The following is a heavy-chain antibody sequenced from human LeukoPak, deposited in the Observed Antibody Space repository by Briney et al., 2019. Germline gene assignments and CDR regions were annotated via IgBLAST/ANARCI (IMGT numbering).Heavy chain of an antibody. Sequence: GRSLRLSCAASGFTFSSYAMHWVRQAPGKGLEWVAVISYDGSNKYYADSVKGRFTISRDNSKNTVYLQMNSLRAEDTAVYYCARTDYYDSSGLGLLDYWGQGTLVTVSS. CDR2: ISYDGSNK. V-gene: IGHV3-30*14. D-gene: IGHD3-22*01. CDR3: ARTDYYDSSGLGLLDY. CDR1: GFTFSSYA. J-gene: IGHJ4*02.